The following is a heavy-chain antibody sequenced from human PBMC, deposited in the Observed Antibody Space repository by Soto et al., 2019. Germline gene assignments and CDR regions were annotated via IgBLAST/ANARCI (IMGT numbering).Heavy chain of an antibody. D-gene: IGHD3-9*01. CDR3: AKDRHPDGIWTSDY. J-gene: IGHJ4*02. CDR1: ELSFCRYA. Sequence: LYRVVCELSFCRYAMSCVSKDPGKEVEWVSIISGSGGNTYYADSVKGRFTISRDNSKSMLFLQMNSLRAEDTAFYYCAKDRHPDGIWTSDYWGRGTLVTVSS. V-gene: IGHV3-23*01. CDR2: ISGSGGNT.